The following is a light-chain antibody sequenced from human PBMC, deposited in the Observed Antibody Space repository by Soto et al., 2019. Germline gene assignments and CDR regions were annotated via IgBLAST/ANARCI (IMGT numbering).Light chain of an antibody. CDR1: SGSVSTSYY. J-gene: IGLJ3*02. CDR3: VLYMGGFWV. V-gene: IGLV8-61*01. CDR2: STN. Sequence: QAVVTQEPSFSVSPGGTVTHTCGLSSGSVSTSYYPSWYQQTPGQSPRTLIYSTNSRSSGVPDRFSGSILGNKAALTITGAQTDDESDYYCVLYMGGFWVFGGGTKVTVL.